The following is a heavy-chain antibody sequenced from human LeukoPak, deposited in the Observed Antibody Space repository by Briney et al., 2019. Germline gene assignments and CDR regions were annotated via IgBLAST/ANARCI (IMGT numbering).Heavy chain of an antibody. CDR2: IYYSGST. Sequence: SETLSLTCAVSGYSISSSSYYWGWIRQPPGKGLEWIGSIYYSGSTYYNPSLKSRVTISVDTSKNQFSPKLSSVTAADTAVYYCASDGGGSSSWGQGTLVTVSS. CDR3: ASDGGGSSS. CDR1: GYSISSSSYY. J-gene: IGHJ4*02. V-gene: IGHV4-39*01. D-gene: IGHD2-15*01.